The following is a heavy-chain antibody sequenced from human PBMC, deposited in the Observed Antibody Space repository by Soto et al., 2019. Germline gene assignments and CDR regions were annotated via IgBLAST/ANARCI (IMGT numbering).Heavy chain of an antibody. CDR1: GFTFSSYA. V-gene: IGHV3-23*01. J-gene: IGHJ5*02. Sequence: PGGSLRLSCAASGFTFSSYAMSWVRQAPGKGLEWVSAISGSGGRTYYADSVKGRFTISRDNSKNTLYLQMNSLRAEDTAVYYCAKSIGAARRGWFDPWGQGTLVTVSS. CDR2: ISGSGGRT. CDR3: AKSIGAARRGWFDP. D-gene: IGHD6-6*01.